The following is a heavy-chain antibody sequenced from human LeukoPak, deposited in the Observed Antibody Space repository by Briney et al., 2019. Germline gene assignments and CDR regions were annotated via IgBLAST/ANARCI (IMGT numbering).Heavy chain of an antibody. J-gene: IGHJ4*02. D-gene: IGHD3-10*01. Sequence: PGGSLRLSCAASGFTFSDSYMTWIRQARGKGLEWVAFIDKSGGTTYYADSVKGRFPISRDNAKSSLYLEMNSLRAEDTAVYYCARDVYYGSGSPRLDYWGQGTLVTVSS. CDR2: IDKSGGTT. CDR3: ARDVYYGSGSPRLDY. V-gene: IGHV3-11*04. CDR1: GFTFSDSY.